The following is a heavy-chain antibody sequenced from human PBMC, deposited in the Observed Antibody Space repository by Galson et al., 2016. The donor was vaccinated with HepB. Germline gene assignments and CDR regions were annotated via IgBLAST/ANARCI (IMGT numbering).Heavy chain of an antibody. CDR1: GFSLRSYG. CDR3: ARAGMGTHRRYYGMDG. Sequence: SLRLSCAASGFSLRSYGIHWVRQAPGKGLESVAVMWFDGSNDHYAASVKGRFTISRDISKSTVYLQMDRLRVEDTAVYFCARAGMGTHRRYYGMDGWGQGTTVTVSS. V-gene: IGHV3-33*01. D-gene: IGHD7-27*01. CDR2: MWFDGSND. J-gene: IGHJ6*02.